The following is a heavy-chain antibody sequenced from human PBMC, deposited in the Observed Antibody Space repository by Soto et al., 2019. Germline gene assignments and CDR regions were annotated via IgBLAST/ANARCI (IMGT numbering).Heavy chain of an antibody. CDR3: AREVVVVPAAKNGEFDY. D-gene: IGHD2-2*01. Sequence: PSETLSLTCTVSGGSISSGDYYWSWIRQPPGKGLEWIGYIYYSGSTYYNPSLKSRVTISVDTSKNQFSLKLSSVTAADTAVYYCAREVVVVPAAKNGEFDYWGQGTWSPSPQ. CDR1: GGSISSGDYY. CDR2: IYYSGST. V-gene: IGHV4-30-4*01. J-gene: IGHJ4*02.